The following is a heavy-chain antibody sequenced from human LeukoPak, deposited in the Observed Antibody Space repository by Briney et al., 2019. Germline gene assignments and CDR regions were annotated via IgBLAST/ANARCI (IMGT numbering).Heavy chain of an antibody. Sequence: SRTTTGCTSSSDSMKWLGEAPAMKKKWVSSISSESVHILYADALKGRFTISRDNAKNSLYLQMNSLRPEDKSVYYCARFETGVYYSHGLDVWGQGHTVTVSS. J-gene: IGHJ6*02. CDR1: GCTSSSDS. D-gene: IGHD7-27*01. CDR2: ISSESVHI. V-gene: IGHV3-21*01. CDR3: ARFETGVYYSHGLDV.